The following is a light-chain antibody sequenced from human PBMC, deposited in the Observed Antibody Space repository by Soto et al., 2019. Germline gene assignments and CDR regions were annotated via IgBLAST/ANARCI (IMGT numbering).Light chain of an antibody. CDR1: QSVSGSH. V-gene: IGKV3-20*01. J-gene: IGKJ2*03. CDR2: GAS. CDR3: QEYGNSPPYS. Sequence: EIVLTQSPGTLSLSPGERATLSCRASQSVSGSHLAWYQQKPGQAPRLLIYGASSRATGIADRFSGSGSGTDFTLTISRLEPEDFAVYYCQEYGNSPPYSFGQGTKLEIK.